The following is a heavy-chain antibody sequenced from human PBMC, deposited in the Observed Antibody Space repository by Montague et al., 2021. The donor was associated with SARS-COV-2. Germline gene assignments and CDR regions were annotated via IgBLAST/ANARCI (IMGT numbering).Heavy chain of an antibody. CDR1: GGPFSDYY. V-gene: IGHV4-34*01. D-gene: IGHD2-8*01. CDR3: TTGVSKAFLQERDF. CDR2: ISPSGST. Sequence: SETLSLTCGVSGGPFSDYYWTWVRQSAGKGLQWIGDISPSGSTYYNPSLKGRVNISADPSKSRFSLTLTSVSAVDTATYFCTTGVSKAFLQERDFWGQGIVVTVS. J-gene: IGHJ4*02.